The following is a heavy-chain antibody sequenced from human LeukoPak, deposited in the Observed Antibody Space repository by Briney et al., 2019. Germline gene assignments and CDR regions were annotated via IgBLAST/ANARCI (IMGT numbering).Heavy chain of an antibody. V-gene: IGHV3-48*03. Sequence: GGSLRLSCAASGFTFSSYEMNWVRQAPGRGLEWLSYISRSGNSIFYADSVKGRFTISRDNAKNSLYLQMNSLRAEDTAVYYCARPYSAYAFDYWGQGTLVTVSS. CDR1: GFTFSSYE. D-gene: IGHD5-12*01. CDR3: ARPYSAYAFDY. J-gene: IGHJ4*02. CDR2: ISRSGNSI.